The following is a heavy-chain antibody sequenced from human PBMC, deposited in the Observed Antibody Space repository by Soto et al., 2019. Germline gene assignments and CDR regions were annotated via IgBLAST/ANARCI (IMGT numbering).Heavy chain of an antibody. J-gene: IGHJ4*02. CDR2: ISAYNGNT. CDR1: GYTFTSYG. V-gene: IGHV1-18*01. Sequence: GASVKVSCKAPGYTFTSYGISWVRQAPGQGLEWMGWISAYNGNTNYAQKLQGRVTMTTDTSTSTAYMELRSLRSDDTAVYYCAVGVRYYDFCCGYYSGPTFDYRGQGTLVPVSS. CDR3: AVGVRYYDFCCGYYSGPTFDY. D-gene: IGHD3-3*01.